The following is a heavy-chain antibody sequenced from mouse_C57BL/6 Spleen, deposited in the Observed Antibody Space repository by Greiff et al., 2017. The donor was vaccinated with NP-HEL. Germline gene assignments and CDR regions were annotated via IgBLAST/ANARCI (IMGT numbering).Heavy chain of an antibody. V-gene: IGHV5-4*01. D-gene: IGHD1-1*01. CDR2: ISDGGSYT. CDR3: ARDLLYYYGSSYNYAMDY. Sequence: EVQLVESGGGLVKPGGSLKLSCAASGFTFSSYAMSWVRQTPEKRLEWVATISDGGSYTYYPDNVKGRFTISRDNAKNNLYLQISHLKSEDTAMYYCARDLLYYYGSSYNYAMDYWGQGTSVTVSS. J-gene: IGHJ4*01. CDR1: GFTFSSYA.